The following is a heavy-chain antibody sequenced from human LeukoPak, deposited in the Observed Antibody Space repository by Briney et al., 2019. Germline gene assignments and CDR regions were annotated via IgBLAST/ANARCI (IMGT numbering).Heavy chain of an antibody. CDR3: ARRSIYNYYYYMDV. V-gene: IGHV4-39*07. CDR2: IYYSGST. Sequence: PSETLSLTCTVSGDSISSSSYYWGWIRQPPGKGLEWIGSIYYSGSTNYNPSLKSRVTISVDTSKNQFSLKLSSVTAADTAVYYCARRSIYNYYYYMDVWGKGTTVTISS. J-gene: IGHJ6*03. D-gene: IGHD3-9*01. CDR1: GDSISSSSYY.